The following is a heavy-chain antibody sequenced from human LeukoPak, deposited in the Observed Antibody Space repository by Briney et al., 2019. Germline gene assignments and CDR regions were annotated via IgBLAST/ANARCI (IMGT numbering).Heavy chain of an antibody. V-gene: IGHV1-2*02. CDR3: ARDHNWGPDY. Sequence: ASVKVSCKALGYTFTDHYFHWLRQAPGQGMGWMGWIHPGRGDTNIAQKFQGRVSLTRDMSISTAYMELSRLTSDDTAVYYCARDHNWGPDYWGQGTLVSVSS. J-gene: IGHJ4*02. CDR1: GYTFTDHY. CDR2: IHPGRGDT. D-gene: IGHD7-27*01.